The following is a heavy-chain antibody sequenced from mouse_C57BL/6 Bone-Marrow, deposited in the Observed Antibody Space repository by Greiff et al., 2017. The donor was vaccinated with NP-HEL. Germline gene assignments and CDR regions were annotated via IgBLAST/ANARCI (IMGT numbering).Heavy chain of an antibody. CDR3: ARSDYERFAY. Sequence: QVQLKESGAELARPGASVKLSCKASGYTFTSYGISWVKQRTGQGLEWIGEIYPRSGNTYYNEKFKGKATLTADKSSSTAYMELRSLTSEDSAVYFCARSDYERFAYWGQGTLVTVSA. CDR1: GYTFTSYG. D-gene: IGHD2-4*01. J-gene: IGHJ3*01. V-gene: IGHV1-81*01. CDR2: IYPRSGNT.